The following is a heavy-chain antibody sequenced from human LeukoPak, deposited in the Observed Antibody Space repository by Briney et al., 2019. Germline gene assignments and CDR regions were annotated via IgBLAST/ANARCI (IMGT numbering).Heavy chain of an antibody. Sequence: PGGSLRLSCAASGFTFSSYSMNWVRQAPGKGLEWVSSISSSSSYIYYADSVKGRFTISRDNAKNSLYLQMSSLRAEDTAVYYCAREYSSWYPYYYYYMDVWGKGTTVTVSS. J-gene: IGHJ6*03. V-gene: IGHV3-21*01. D-gene: IGHD6-13*01. CDR1: GFTFSSYS. CDR3: AREYSSWYPYYYYYMDV. CDR2: ISSSSSYI.